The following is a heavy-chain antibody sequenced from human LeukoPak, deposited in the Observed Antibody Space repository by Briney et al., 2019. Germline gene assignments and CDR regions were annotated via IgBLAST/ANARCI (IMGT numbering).Heavy chain of an antibody. J-gene: IGHJ4*02. CDR3: ARDSVTCFDY. CDR2: ISSSSSTI. V-gene: IGHV3-48*01. CDR1: GFTFSSYS. Sequence: PGGSLRLSCAASGFTFSSYSMNWVRQAPGKGLEWVSYISSSSSTIYYADSVKGRFTISRDNAKNSLYLQMNSLRAEDTAVYYCARDSVTCFDYWGQGTLVTVPS.